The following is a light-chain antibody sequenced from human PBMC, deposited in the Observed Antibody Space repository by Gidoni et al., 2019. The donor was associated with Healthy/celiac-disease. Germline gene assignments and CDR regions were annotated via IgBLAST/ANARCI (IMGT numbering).Light chain of an antibody. CDR1: QSLLHSDGKTY. V-gene: IGKV2D-29*01. CDR2: AVS. J-gene: IGKJ2*01. CDR3: MQSIQLPRT. Sequence: DIVMTQTPLSLSVTPGQPASISCKSSQSLLHSDGKTYLYWYLQKAGQPPQLLIYAVSNRFSGVPDRFSGSGSGTDFTLKISRVEAEDVGVYYCMQSIQLPRTFGQGTKLEIK.